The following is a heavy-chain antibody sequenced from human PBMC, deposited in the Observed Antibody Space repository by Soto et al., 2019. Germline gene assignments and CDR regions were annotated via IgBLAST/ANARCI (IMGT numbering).Heavy chain of an antibody. V-gene: IGHV1-18*01. CDR2: ISPSSGYT. J-gene: IGHJ4*02. CDR3: AREMWTRSGPQNFFDY. CDR1: GYSFTTYG. Sequence: GASVKVSCKASGYSFTTYGFCWVRQVPGQGLEWMGYISPSSGYTTYAPNLQDRVIMTTDSSTTTVYMELRSLRPDDTAVYYCAREMWTRSGPQNFFDYWGQGALVTVSS. D-gene: IGHD6-25*01.